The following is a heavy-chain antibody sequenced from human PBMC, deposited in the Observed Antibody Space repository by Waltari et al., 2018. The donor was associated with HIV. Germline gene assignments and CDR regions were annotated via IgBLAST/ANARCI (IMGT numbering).Heavy chain of an antibody. D-gene: IGHD1-1*01. V-gene: IGHV3-74*01. Sequence: DVQLVESGGGLVQPGGSLRLSCGASGFIFDSFWMFWSRQAPGEGLVWVARIKTDGTITTYADSVKGRFVISRDNAKNTLFLQMNSLRVEDTAVYYCTRTLQDLYFFDEWGQGTLVTVSS. CDR3: TRTLQDLYFFDE. CDR1: GFIFDSFW. J-gene: IGHJ4*02. CDR2: IKTDGTIT.